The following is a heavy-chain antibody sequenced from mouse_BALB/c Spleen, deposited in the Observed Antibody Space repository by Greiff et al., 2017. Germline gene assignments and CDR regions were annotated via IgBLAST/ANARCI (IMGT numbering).Heavy chain of an antibody. Sequence: ESGAELARPGASVKLSCKASGYTFTSYWMQWVKQRPGQGLEWIGAIYPGDGDTRYTQKFKGKATLTADKSSSTAYMQLSSLASEDSAVYYCARGTGFYYFDYWGQGTTLTVSS. D-gene: IGHD3-1*01. V-gene: IGHV1-87*01. J-gene: IGHJ2*01. CDR3: ARGTGFYYFDY. CDR2: IYPGDGDT. CDR1: GYTFTSYW.